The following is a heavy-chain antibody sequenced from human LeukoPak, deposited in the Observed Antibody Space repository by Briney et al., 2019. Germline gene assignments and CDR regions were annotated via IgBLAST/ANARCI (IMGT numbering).Heavy chain of an antibody. D-gene: IGHD6-13*01. CDR3: ASLYSSSWSRYFDL. Sequence: GASVKVSCKASGYTFTRYDINWVRQAPGQGLEWMGGIIPIFGTANYAQKFQGRVTITADESTSTAYMELSSLRSEDTAVYYCASLYSSSWSRYFDLWGRGTLVTVSS. V-gene: IGHV1-69*13. J-gene: IGHJ2*01. CDR1: GYTFTRYD. CDR2: IIPIFGTA.